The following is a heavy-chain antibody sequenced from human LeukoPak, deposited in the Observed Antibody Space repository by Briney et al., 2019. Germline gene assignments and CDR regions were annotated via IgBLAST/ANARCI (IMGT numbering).Heavy chain of an antibody. CDR3: AKSRRRYCSSTSCYESVFYYYYYYMDV. J-gene: IGHJ6*03. CDR1: GFTFSSYG. Sequence: GGSLRLSCAASGFTFSSYGMSWVRQAPGKGLEWVSAISGSGGSTYYADSVKGRFTISRDNPKNTLYLQMNSLRAEDTAVYYCAKSRRRYCSSTSCYESVFYYYYYYMDVWGKGTTVTISS. V-gene: IGHV3-23*01. CDR2: ISGSGGST. D-gene: IGHD2-2*01.